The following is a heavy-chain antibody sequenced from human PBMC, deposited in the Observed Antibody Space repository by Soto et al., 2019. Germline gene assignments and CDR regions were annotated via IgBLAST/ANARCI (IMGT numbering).Heavy chain of an antibody. D-gene: IGHD4-17*01. Sequence: QVQLVQSGAEVKKPGSSVKVSCKASGGTFSSYTISWVRQAPGQGLEWMGRIIPILGIANYAQKFQGRVTITADKSTSTAYMVLSSLRSEDRVVYYCASNPQWRTTNGMDVWGQETTVTVSS. CDR3: ASNPQWRTTNGMDV. J-gene: IGHJ6*02. CDR1: GGTFSSYT. CDR2: IIPILGIA. V-gene: IGHV1-69*02.